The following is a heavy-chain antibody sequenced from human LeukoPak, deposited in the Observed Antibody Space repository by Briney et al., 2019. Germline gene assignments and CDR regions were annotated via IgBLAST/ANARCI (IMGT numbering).Heavy chain of an antibody. V-gene: IGHV3-74*01. D-gene: IGHD4-17*01. J-gene: IGHJ4*02. CDR1: GFTFSSYW. CDR3: ARGGDYPFDY. Sequence: PGGSLRLSCAASGFTFSSYWVHWVRQTPGRGLVWVSPNNSDGSNTNYADSVKGRFTISRDNAKNTLYLQMNSLRAEDTALYYCARGGDYPFDYWGQGTLVTVSS. CDR2: NNSDGSNT.